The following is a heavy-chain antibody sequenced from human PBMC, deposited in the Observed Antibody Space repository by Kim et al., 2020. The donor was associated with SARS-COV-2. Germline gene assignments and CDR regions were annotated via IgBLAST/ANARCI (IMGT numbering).Heavy chain of an antibody. J-gene: IGHJ6*01. Sequence: SETLSLTCAVYGGSFSGYYWSWIRQPPGKGLEWIGEINHSGSTNYNPSLKSRVTISVDTSKNQFSLKLSSVTAADTAVYYCARDLFWSGNPPSYYYYGM. CDR1: GGSFSGYY. D-gene: IGHD3-3*01. V-gene: IGHV4-34*01. CDR3: ARDLFWSGNPPSYYYYGM. CDR2: INHSGST.